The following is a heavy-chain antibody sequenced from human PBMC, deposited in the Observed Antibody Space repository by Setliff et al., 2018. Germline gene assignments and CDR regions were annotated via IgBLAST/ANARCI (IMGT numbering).Heavy chain of an antibody. CDR2: IYVTAST. J-gene: IGHJ4*02. V-gene: IGHV4-4*07. Sequence: SETLSLTCTVSGDSISNYYWNWIRQPAGKGLEWIGRIYVTASTKYNPSLKSRVTLSIDTSKNQFSLKLSSVTAADAALYYCAASRAYTGAVEEWFLPKTFDFWGQGAPVTV. CDR3: AASRAYTGAVEEWFLPKTFDF. CDR1: GDSISNYY. D-gene: IGHD3-10*01.